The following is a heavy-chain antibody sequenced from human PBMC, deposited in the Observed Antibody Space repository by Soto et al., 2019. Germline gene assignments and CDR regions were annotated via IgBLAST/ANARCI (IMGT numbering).Heavy chain of an antibody. CDR1: GGTFSSYA. J-gene: IGHJ6*02. CDR3: ARAGFYYDSSGPQPEYYYGMDV. D-gene: IGHD3-22*01. V-gene: IGHV1-69*13. Sequence: GASVKVSCKASGGTFSSYAISWVRQAPGQGLEWMGGIIPIFGTANYAQKFQGRVTITADESTSTAYMELSSLRSEDTAVYYCARAGFYYDSSGPQPEYYYGMDVWGQGTTVTVSS. CDR2: IIPIFGTA.